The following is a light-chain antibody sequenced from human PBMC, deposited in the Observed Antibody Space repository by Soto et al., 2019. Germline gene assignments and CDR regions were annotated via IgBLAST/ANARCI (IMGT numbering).Light chain of an antibody. CDR1: QSVSSS. CDR2: GAS. Sequence: EIVLTQSPATLSLSPGARATLSCRASQSVSSSLAWYQQKPGQAPGLLIYGASNGAAGIPARFSGTGSGTDLTLTISSLEPDDFAVYYCQQRYNWPLTFGGGTKVEIK. J-gene: IGKJ4*01. CDR3: QQRYNWPLT. V-gene: IGKV3-11*01.